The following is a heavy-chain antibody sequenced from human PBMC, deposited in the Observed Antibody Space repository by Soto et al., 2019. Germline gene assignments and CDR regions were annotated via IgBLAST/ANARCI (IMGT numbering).Heavy chain of an antibody. CDR2: IYYTGST. Sequence: SETLSLTCTVSGGAVSSRSHYWGWIRQPPGKGLEWIGSIYYTGSTYYNPSLKSRVIISVDTSKNQFSLRLSSVTAADTAVYYCARQIGRGSWSLDHWGQGTLVTVSS. CDR3: ARQIGRGSWSLDH. D-gene: IGHD6-13*01. CDR1: GGAVSSRSHY. J-gene: IGHJ4*02. V-gene: IGHV4-39*01.